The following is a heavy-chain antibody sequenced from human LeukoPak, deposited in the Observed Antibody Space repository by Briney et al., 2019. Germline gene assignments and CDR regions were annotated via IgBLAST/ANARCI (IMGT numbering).Heavy chain of an antibody. CDR2: ISYDGTNK. D-gene: IGHD3-22*01. CDR1: GFTLSSSN. V-gene: IGHV3-30-3*01. CDR3: AQGYFYDKIGYPPVDY. Sequence: GGSLRLSCAASGFTLSSSNMHWVRQAPGKGLEWVALISYDGTNKYYADSVKGRFTISRDNSKTTLYLQMDSLRVEDTAVYYCAQGYFYDKIGYPPVDYWGQGTLVTVSS. J-gene: IGHJ4*02.